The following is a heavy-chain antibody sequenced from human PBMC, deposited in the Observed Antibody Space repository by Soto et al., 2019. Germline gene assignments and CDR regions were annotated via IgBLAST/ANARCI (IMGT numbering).Heavy chain of an antibody. V-gene: IGHV3-23*01. CDR3: AKSWEQRPRGSDY. Sequence: EVQLLESGGGLVQPGGSLRLSCVASGFTFDNYGMTWVRQAPGKGLEWVSGISGSGGSRYYADSVKGRFTISRDNFKNTLSLQMNSLRVEDTAVYYCAKSWEQRPRGSDYWGQGTLVTVCS. CDR1: GFTFDNYG. J-gene: IGHJ4*02. D-gene: IGHD1-26*01. CDR2: ISGSGGSR.